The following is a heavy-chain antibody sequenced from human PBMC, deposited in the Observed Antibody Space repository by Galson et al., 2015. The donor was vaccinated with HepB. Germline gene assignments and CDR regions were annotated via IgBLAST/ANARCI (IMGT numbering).Heavy chain of an antibody. Sequence: SLRLSCAASGFTFSSYAMSWVRQAPGKGLEWVSAISGSGGSTYYADSVKGRFTISRDNSKNTLYLQMNSLRAEDTAVYYCAKYLTMTVGAFDIWGQGTMVTVSS. D-gene: IGHD3-22*01. V-gene: IGHV3-23*01. CDR2: ISGSGGST. CDR3: AKYLTMTVGAFDI. CDR1: GFTFSSYA. J-gene: IGHJ3*02.